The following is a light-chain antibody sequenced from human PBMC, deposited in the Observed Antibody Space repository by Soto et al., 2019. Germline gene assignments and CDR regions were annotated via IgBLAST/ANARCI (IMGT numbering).Light chain of an antibody. CDR1: NSDIGGYNF. V-gene: IGLV2-23*02. Sequence: QSALTQPASMSGSPGQSVTISCTGVNSDIGGYNFVSWYQQHPGEAPKLIIYEVTKRPSGVSHRFSASKSGNTASLTISGLQAEDEAEYHCRSYDGTSTGVFGGGTKLTVL. CDR2: EVT. J-gene: IGLJ2*01. CDR3: RSYDGTSTGV.